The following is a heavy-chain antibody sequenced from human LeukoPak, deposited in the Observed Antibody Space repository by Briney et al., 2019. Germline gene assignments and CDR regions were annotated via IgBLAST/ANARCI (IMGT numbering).Heavy chain of an antibody. V-gene: IGHV3-30-3*01. CDR3: AKDVGGSYGSIDY. J-gene: IGHJ4*02. CDR2: ISSDGSVK. Sequence: GGSLRLSCAASGFTFSSYAMHWGRQAPGKGLEWMAVISSDGSVKYYADSVKGRFTISRDNSKNTLYVQMNSLRAEDTALYYCAKDVGGSYGSIDYWGQGTLVNVSS. D-gene: IGHD3-16*02. CDR1: GFTFSSYA.